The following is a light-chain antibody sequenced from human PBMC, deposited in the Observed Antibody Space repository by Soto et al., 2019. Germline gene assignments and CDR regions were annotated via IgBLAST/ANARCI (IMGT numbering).Light chain of an antibody. CDR1: QSVNSRF. Sequence: EIVLTQSPGTLSLSPGESATLSCRASQSVNSRFLAWYQHKPGQAPRLLIYAASTRASGIPVRFSGSTSGTDFTLTISRLEPEDFAVYYCQRYGDSPPNTFGQGPKLEIK. CDR3: QRYGDSPPNT. V-gene: IGKV3-20*01. CDR2: AAS. J-gene: IGKJ2*01.